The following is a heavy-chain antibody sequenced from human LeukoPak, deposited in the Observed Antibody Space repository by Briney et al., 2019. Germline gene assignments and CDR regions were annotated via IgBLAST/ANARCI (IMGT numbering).Heavy chain of an antibody. V-gene: IGHV3-21*06. CDR3: ARGRSITILRGVAISDGFDI. CDR2: IATSSDYI. CDR1: GFTFSSYA. D-gene: IGHD3-10*01. Sequence: RGSLRLSCAASGFTFSSYATSWVRPAPGKGLEWVSSIATSSDYIYYAGSLKGRFTISRDNAKNSLYLHMNSLRPDDTAVYYCARGRSITILRGVAISDGFDIWGQGTKVTVS. J-gene: IGHJ3*02.